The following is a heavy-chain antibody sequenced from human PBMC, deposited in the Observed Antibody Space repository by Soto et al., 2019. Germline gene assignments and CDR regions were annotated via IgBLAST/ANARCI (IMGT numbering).Heavy chain of an antibody. J-gene: IGHJ4*02. CDR2: ISGGGGST. CDR3: AKASGYSSGWDEY. V-gene: IGHV3-23*01. CDR1: GFTFSNYG. D-gene: IGHD6-19*01. Sequence: EVQLLESGGSLVQPGGSLRLSCAASGFTFSNYGMTWVRQAPGKGLEWVSGISGGGGSTYYADSVKGWFTISRDNSKKPVYLQMNSVRAEDTAVYYCAKASGYSSGWDEYWGLGTLVTVSS.